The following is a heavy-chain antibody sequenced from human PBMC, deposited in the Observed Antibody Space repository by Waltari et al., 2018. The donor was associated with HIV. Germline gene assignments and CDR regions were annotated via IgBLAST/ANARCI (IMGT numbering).Heavy chain of an antibody. V-gene: IGHV3-23*04. CDR1: GFALRSYV. Sequence: EVQLVESGGGLVQPGGSLRLSCAASGFALRSYVMSWVRQAPGKGLEWVSTISGSDGNTYYPDSVQGRFTISRDNSKNTLFLQLNSLRAEDTAVYYCAILIAAAGDFDYWGQGTLVTVSS. J-gene: IGHJ4*02. D-gene: IGHD6-13*01. CDR3: AILIAAAGDFDY. CDR2: ISGSDGNT.